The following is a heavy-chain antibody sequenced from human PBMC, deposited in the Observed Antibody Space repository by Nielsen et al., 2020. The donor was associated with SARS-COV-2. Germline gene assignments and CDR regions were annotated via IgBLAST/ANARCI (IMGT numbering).Heavy chain of an antibody. V-gene: IGHV1-69*13. D-gene: IGHD6-6*01. Sequence: SVKVSCKASGGTFSSYAISWVRQAPGQGLEWMGGIIPIFGTANYAQKFQGRVTITADESTSTAYMELSSLRSEDTAVYYCARPLEYSSSSGYYGMDVWGQGTTVTVSS. CDR2: IIPIFGTA. CDR1: GGTFSSYA. CDR3: ARPLEYSSSSGYYGMDV. J-gene: IGHJ6*02.